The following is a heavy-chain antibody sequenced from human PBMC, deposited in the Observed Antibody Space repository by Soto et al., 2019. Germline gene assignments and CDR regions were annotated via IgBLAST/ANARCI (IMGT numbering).Heavy chain of an antibody. J-gene: IGHJ5*02. V-gene: IGHV3-30*18. D-gene: IGHD6-13*01. Sequence: QVHLVESGGGVVQSGRPLRLSCAASGFTFSTSGMHWIRQGPGKGLEWVAMISHDGGATYYVDSVKGRFTISRDTDKNTLHLQMDSLRPEDTATYYCAKDWGSSGWYNWFDPWGQGTLVTVSS. CDR3: AKDWGSSGWYNWFDP. CDR1: GFTFSTSG. CDR2: ISHDGGAT.